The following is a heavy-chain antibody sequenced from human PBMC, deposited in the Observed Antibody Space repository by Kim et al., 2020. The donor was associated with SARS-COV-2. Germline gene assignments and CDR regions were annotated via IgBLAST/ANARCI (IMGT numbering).Heavy chain of an antibody. V-gene: IGHV3-23*01. CDR1: GFTFSSYA. J-gene: IGHJ5*02. CDR2: ISGSGGST. Sequence: GGSLRLSCAASGFTFSSYAMSWVRQAPGKGLEWVSAISGSGGSTYYADSVKGRFTISRDNSKNTLYLQMNSLRAEDTAVYYCAKERGYDILTGYNWFDPWGQGTLVTVSS. CDR3: AKERGYDILTGYNWFDP. D-gene: IGHD3-9*01.